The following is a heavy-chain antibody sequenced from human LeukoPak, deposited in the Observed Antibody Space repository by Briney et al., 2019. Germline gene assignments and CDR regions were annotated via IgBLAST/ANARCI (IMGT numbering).Heavy chain of an antibody. CDR2: IYYSGST. Sequence: KASETLSLTCTVSGGSISSSSYYWGWIRQPPGKGLEWIGSIYYSGSTYYNPSLKSRVTISVDTSKNQFSLELSSVTAADTAVYYCAREYSYGFRDFDYWGQGTLVTVSS. CDR1: GGSISSSSYY. J-gene: IGHJ4*02. CDR3: AREYSYGFRDFDY. D-gene: IGHD5-18*01. V-gene: IGHV4-39*07.